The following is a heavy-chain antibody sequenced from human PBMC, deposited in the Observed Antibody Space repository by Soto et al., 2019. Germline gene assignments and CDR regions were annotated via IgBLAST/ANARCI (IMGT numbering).Heavy chain of an antibody. V-gene: IGHV3-48*02. J-gene: IGHJ4*02. D-gene: IGHD4-17*01. CDR1: GFTFSSYS. CDR3: ARDDYREMDYGPPNFDY. CDR2: ISSSSSTI. Sequence: GGSLRLSCAASGFTFSSYSMNWVRQAPGKGLEWVSYISSSSSTIYYADSVKGRFTISRDNAKNSLYLQMNSLRDEDTAVYYCARDDYREMDYGPPNFDYWGQGTLVTVSS.